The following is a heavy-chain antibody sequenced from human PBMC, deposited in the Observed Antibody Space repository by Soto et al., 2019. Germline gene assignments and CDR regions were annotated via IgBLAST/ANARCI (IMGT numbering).Heavy chain of an antibody. V-gene: IGHV4-31*03. CDR2: RYYSEST. Sequence: PSETLSLTCTVSGGSITTGGYYWSWIRQLPGKGLEWIGHRYYSESTYYNLSLKSRVSISLDTSKNQFSLKLSFVTAADTAMYYCARTKCSGGSCYSWSLDYWGQGTPVTVSS. CDR3: ARTKCSGGSCYSWSLDY. D-gene: IGHD2-15*01. J-gene: IGHJ4*02. CDR1: GGSITTGGYY.